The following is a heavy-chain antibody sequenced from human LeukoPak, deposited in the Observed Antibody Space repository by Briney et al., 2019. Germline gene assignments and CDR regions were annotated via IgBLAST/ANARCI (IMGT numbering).Heavy chain of an antibody. V-gene: IGHV3-21*06. D-gene: IGHD2/OR15-2a*01. CDR3: ARDWFHAIDY. CDR2: ISSSSSYI. J-gene: IGHJ4*02. Sequence: PGGSLRLSCVVSGFTFSSYSMNWVRQAPGKGPEWVSSISSSSSYIYYGDSMKGRFTISRDNAKNTLYLQMNSLRAEDTAVYYCARDWFHAIDYWGQGTLVTVSS. CDR1: GFTFSSYS.